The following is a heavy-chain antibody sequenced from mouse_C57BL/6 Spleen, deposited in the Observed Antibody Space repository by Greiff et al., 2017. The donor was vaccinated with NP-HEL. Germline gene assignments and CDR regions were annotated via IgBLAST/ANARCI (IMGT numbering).Heavy chain of an antibody. CDR2: ISSGGDYI. D-gene: IGHD2-5*01. Sequence: EVNLVESGAGLVKPGGSLKLSCAASGFTFSSYAMSWVRQTPEKRLEWVAYISSGGDYIYYADNVKGRFTISRDNARNTLYLQMSSLQSEDTAMYYCTREEDSNYVRFAYWGQGTLVTVSA. V-gene: IGHV5-9-1*02. CDR3: TREEDSNYVRFAY. CDR1: GFTFSSYA. J-gene: IGHJ3*01.